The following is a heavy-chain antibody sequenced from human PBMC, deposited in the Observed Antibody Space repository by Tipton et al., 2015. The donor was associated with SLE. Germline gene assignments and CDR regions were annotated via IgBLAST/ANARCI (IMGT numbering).Heavy chain of an antibody. CDR2: IIPMFGTA. CDR1: GGTFISYA. V-gene: IGHV1-69*05. J-gene: IGHJ6*03. CDR3: ATNGPNYYYFYMDV. Sequence: QSGAEVKKPGSSVKVSCKASGGTFISYAFSWVRQAPGQGLEWMGVIIPMFGTANYAQRFQGRVSIRTDESTYTAYMELRSLTSDDTAVYYCATNGPNYYYFYMDVWGKGTAVTVSS.